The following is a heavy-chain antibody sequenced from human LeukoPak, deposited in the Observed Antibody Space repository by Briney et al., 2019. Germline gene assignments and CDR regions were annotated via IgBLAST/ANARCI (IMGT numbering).Heavy chain of an antibody. CDR3: ARGYNGLY. CDR1: GFTLSDYH. J-gene: IGHJ4*02. CDR2: ISSDGNSL. D-gene: IGHD1-1*01. V-gene: IGHV3-11*04. Sequence: PGGSLRLSCAASGFTLSDYHMSWIRQAPGKGLEWTSYISSDGNSLYYADSVKGRFTISRDTAKNALYLQMNSLRAEGTAIYYCARGYNGLYWGQGTLVTVSS.